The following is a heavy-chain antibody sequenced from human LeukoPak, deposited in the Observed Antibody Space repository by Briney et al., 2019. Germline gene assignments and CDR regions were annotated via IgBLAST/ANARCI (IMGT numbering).Heavy chain of an antibody. D-gene: IGHD3-10*01. Sequence: GESLKISCKGSIKSYWIAWVRQMPGKGLEWMRIIYPGDSDTRYSPSFQGQVTISADKSISTAYLQWSSLKASDTAMYYCARPSDYYGSGSYVYWGQGTLVTVSS. CDR2: IYPGDSDT. CDR1: IKSYW. V-gene: IGHV5-51*01. CDR3: ARPSDYYGSGSYVY. J-gene: IGHJ4*02.